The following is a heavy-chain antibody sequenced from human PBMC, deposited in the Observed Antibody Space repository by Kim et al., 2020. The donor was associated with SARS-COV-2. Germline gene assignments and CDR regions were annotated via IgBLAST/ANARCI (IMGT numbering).Heavy chain of an antibody. J-gene: IGHJ5*02. CDR3: ARLAAAGSISWFDP. Sequence: SPSFQGQVTISADKSISPAYLQWSSLKASDTAMYYCARLAAAGSISWFDPWGQGTLVTVSS. D-gene: IGHD6-13*01. V-gene: IGHV5-51*01.